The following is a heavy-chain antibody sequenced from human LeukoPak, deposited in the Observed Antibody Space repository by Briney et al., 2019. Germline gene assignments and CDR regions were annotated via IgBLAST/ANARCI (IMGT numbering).Heavy chain of an antibody. CDR3: ARDDYYNKGY. V-gene: IGHV3-48*03. Sequence: GGSLRLSCAASGFSFSSYEMNWIRQAPGKGLEWVSYISSSGSTTHYAASVKGRFTISRDNAKNSLYLQMNSLRAEDTAVYYCARDDYYNKGYWGQGTLVTVSS. CDR2: ISSSGSTT. J-gene: IGHJ4*02. D-gene: IGHD3-22*01. CDR1: GFSFSSYE.